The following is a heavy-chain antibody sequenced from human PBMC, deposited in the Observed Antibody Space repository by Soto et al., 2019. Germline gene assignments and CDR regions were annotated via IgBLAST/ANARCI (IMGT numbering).Heavy chain of an antibody. J-gene: IGHJ6*02. CDR2: IYPTDSGT. Sequence: PGESLKISCKGSGYSFTSYWIGWVRQMPGKGLEWMGIIYPTDSGTRYSPSFQGQVTISADKSISTAYLQWSSLKASDTAMYYCARGYCSGGSCYSGNYNYYGMDVWGRGTTVTVSS. CDR1: GYSFTSYW. CDR3: ARGYCSGGSCYSGNYNYYGMDV. V-gene: IGHV5-51*01. D-gene: IGHD2-15*01.